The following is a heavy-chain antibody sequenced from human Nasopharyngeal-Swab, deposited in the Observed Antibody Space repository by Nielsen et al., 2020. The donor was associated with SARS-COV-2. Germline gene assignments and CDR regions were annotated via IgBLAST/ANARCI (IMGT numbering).Heavy chain of an antibody. Sequence: WVRQSPGQGLEWMGGIIPIFGTANYAQKFQGRVTITADESTSTAYMELCSLRSEDTAVYYCARDQSSGWPLDYWGQGTLVTVSS. D-gene: IGHD6-19*01. V-gene: IGHV1-69*01. J-gene: IGHJ4*02. CDR2: IIPIFGTA. CDR3: ARDQSSGWPLDY.